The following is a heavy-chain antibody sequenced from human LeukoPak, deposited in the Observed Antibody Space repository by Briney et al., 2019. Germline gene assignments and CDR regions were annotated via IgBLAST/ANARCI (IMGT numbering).Heavy chain of an antibody. J-gene: IGHJ4*02. D-gene: IGHD6-19*01. CDR2: ISYDGSNK. V-gene: IGHV3-30-3*01. CDR3: ARDLGSGGPTKVGY. CDR1: GFTFSSYA. Sequence: PGGSLRLSCAASGFTFSSYAMHWVRQAPGKGLEWVAVISYDGSNKYYADSVKGRFTISRDNSKNTLYLQMNSLRAEDTAVYYCARDLGSGGPTKVGYWGQGTLVTVSS.